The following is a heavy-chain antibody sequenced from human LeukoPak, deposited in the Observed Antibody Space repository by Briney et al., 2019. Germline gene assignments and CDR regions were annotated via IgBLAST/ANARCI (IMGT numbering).Heavy chain of an antibody. Sequence: GGSLRLSCAASGFSVSNSYMSWVRQAPGKGLEWVAVIYIDGATFHLDSVKGRFTVSRDSSKNTLYFQMNNLRADDTAVYYCARDSNRPAFWGQGTLVTVSS. V-gene: IGHV3-53*01. D-gene: IGHD2/OR15-2a*01. CDR2: IYIDGAT. J-gene: IGHJ4*02. CDR3: ARDSNRPAF. CDR1: GFSVSNSY.